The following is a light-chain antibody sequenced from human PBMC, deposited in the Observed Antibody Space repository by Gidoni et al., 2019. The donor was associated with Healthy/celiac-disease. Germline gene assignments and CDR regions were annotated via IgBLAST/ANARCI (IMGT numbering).Light chain of an antibody. CDR3: SSYTSSSTPYV. V-gene: IGLV2-14*01. Sequence: QSSLTQPSSVSASPGQSITISCTGTSSDVGGYNYVSWYQQHPGKAPKLLIYDVSNRPSGVSNRFSGSKSGNTASLTISGVQAENGADYYCSSYTSSSTPYVFGTGTKVNVL. CDR2: DVS. J-gene: IGLJ1*01. CDR1: SSDVGGYNY.